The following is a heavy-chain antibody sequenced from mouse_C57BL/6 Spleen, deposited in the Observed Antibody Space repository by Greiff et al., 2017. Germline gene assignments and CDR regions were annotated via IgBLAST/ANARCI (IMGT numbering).Heavy chain of an antibody. D-gene: IGHD1-1*01. V-gene: IGHV1-50*01. CDR3: ARGSDYGSSPYWYFDV. Sequence: QVQLQQPGAKLVKPGASVKLSCKASGYTFTSYWMQWVKQRPGQGLEWIGEIDPSDSYTNYNQKFKGKATLTLDTSSSTAYMQLSSLTSEDSAVYYCARGSDYGSSPYWYFDVWGTGTTVTVSS. CDR1: GYTFTSYW. CDR2: IDPSDSYT. J-gene: IGHJ1*03.